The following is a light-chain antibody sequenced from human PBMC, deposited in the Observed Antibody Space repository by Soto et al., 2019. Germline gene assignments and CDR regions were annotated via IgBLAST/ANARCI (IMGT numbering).Light chain of an antibody. J-gene: IGKJ5*01. CDR3: QQSCSTPIT. CDR2: AAS. CDR1: QSFSSY. Sequence: DIKMTLSPSSIAAAVGSSVTITSRASQSFSSYLNWYQQKPGKAPKLLIYAASSLQSGVPSRFSGSGSGTDFTLTISSLQPEDFATYYCQQSCSTPITFGQGTRLEIK. V-gene: IGKV1-39*01.